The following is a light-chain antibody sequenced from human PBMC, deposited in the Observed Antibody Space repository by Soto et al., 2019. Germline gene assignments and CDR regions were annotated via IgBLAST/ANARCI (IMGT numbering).Light chain of an antibody. CDR1: QGISSF. Sequence: DIQMTQSPSSLSASVGDRVTITCRASQGISSFVAWYQQKPGKVPRLLISGASTLQSGVPSLYSGSGSGTDFTLTITSLQPEDVATYYCQQYSSVITFGQGTRLVIK. CDR3: QQYSSVIT. J-gene: IGKJ5*01. CDR2: GAS. V-gene: IGKV1-27*01.